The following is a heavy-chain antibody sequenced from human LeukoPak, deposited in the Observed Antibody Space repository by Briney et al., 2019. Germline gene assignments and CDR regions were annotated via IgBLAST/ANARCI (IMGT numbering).Heavy chain of an antibody. CDR1: GYTFTGYY. V-gene: IGHV1-2*02. CDR2: INPDNGGT. Sequence: PGESLKISCKASGYTFTGYYMHWVRQAPGQGLEWMGWINPDNGGTNYAQKFQGRVTMTRDMSISTAYMELSRLRSDDTAVYYCARDPSNSGYDYLYYFDHWGQGTLVTVSS. J-gene: IGHJ4*02. D-gene: IGHD5-12*01. CDR3: ARDPSNSGYDYLYYFDH.